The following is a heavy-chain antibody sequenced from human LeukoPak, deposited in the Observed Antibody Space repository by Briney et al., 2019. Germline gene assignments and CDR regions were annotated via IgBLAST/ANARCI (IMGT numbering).Heavy chain of an antibody. Sequence: PPSETLSLTCAVYSESFSPYYWSWIRQAPGKGLEWVANIKQDGSEKYYVDSVKGRFTISRDNAKNSLYLQMNSLRAEDTAVYYCARQGGYETYYYYGMDVWGQGTTVTVSS. D-gene: IGHD5-12*01. J-gene: IGHJ6*02. CDR1: SESFSPYY. V-gene: IGHV3-7*03. CDR3: ARQGGYETYYYYGMDV. CDR2: IKQDGSEK.